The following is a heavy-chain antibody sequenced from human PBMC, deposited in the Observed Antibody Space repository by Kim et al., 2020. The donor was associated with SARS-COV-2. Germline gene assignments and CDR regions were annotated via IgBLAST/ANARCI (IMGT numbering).Heavy chain of an antibody. V-gene: IGHV6-1*01. Sequence: SQTLSLTCAISGDSVSSNSVAWNWIRQSPSRGLEWLGKTYFKSKWYNDYAVSLKSRITINPDTSKNQFSLQLNSVTPEDTAPYYCARSTRGVFDYWGQGTLATVSS. CDR2: TYFKSKWYN. CDR1: GDSVSSNSVA. J-gene: IGHJ4*02. CDR3: ARSTRGVFDY. D-gene: IGHD5-12*01.